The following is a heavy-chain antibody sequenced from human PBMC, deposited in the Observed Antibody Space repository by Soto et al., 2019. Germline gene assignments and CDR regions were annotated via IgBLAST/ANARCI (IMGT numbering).Heavy chain of an antibody. CDR2: IYDSGNT. CDR3: ARGQGAAAGHSNFDY. D-gene: IGHD6-13*01. V-gene: IGHV4-30-2*01. Sequence: QLQLQESGSGLVKPSQTLSLTCAVSGGSISGTTYSWSWIRQPPGKGLEWIGYIYDSGNTYYNPSLKSQFSISVDRPKNQFSLKLSSVTAAHTAVYYCARGQGAAAGHSNFDYWGQGALVTVSS. CDR1: GGSISGTTYS. J-gene: IGHJ4*02.